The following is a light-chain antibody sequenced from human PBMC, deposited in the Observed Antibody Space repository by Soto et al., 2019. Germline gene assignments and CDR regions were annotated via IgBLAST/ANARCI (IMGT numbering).Light chain of an antibody. V-gene: IGLV3-21*02. CDR2: DDS. Sequence: SYELTQPPSVSAAPGRTASINCGANGIGSKSVHWYQQKPGQAPVVVISDDSDRPSEIPERFSASNSGNTATLTISRVEAGDEADYYCQVWNSRTDHVVFGGGTKVTVL. CDR1: GIGSKS. J-gene: IGLJ2*01. CDR3: QVWNSRTDHVV.